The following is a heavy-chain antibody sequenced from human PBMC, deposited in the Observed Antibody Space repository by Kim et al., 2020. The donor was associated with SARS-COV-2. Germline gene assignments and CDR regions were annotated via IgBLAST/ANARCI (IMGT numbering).Heavy chain of an antibody. CDR1: GFTFSSYA. Sequence: GGSLRLSCAASGFTFSSYAMHWVRQAPGKGLEWVAVISYDGSNKYYADSVKGRFTISRDNSKNTLYLQMNSLRAEDTAVYYCAREPMRGIVVVITYYFDYWGQGTLVTVSS. V-gene: IGHV3-30*04. CDR3: AREPMRGIVVVITYYFDY. J-gene: IGHJ4*02. CDR2: ISYDGSNK. D-gene: IGHD3-22*01.